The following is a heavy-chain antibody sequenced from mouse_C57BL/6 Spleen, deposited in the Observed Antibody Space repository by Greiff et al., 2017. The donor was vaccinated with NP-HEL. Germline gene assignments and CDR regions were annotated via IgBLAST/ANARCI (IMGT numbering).Heavy chain of an antibody. D-gene: IGHD2-3*01. CDR2: INPSTGGT. V-gene: IGHV1-42*01. J-gene: IGHJ2*01. CDR1: GYSFTGYY. Sequence: EVQLQQSGPELVKPGASVKISCKASGYSFTGYYMNWVKRSPEKSLEWIGEINPSTGGTTYNQKFKDKATLTVDKSSSTAYMQLKSLTSEYSAVYYCARSGLLPSDYWGQGTTLTVSS. CDR3: ARSGLLPSDY.